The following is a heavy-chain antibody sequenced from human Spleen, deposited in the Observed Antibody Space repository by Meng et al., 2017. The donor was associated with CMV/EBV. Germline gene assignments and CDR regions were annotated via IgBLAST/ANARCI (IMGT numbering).Heavy chain of an antibody. CDR2: ISAYNGNT. D-gene: IGHD3-3*01. V-gene: IGHV1-18*01. Sequence: ASVKVSCKASGYTFTSYGISWVRQAPGQGLEWMGWISAYNGNTNYAQKLQGRVTMTTDTSTSTAYMELRSLRSDDTAVYFCARVNFWRGSYPGAFDIWGQGTMVTVSS. J-gene: IGHJ3*02. CDR1: GYTFTSYG. CDR3: ARVNFWRGSYPGAFDI.